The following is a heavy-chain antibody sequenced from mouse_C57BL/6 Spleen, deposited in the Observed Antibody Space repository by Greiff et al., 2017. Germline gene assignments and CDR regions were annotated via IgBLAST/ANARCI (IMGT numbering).Heavy chain of an antibody. CDR3: AIQLGRGAMDY. CDR1: GYTFTSYW. CDR2: INPSDSDT. Sequence: QVQLQQPGAELVKPGASVKVSCKASGYTFTSYWMHWVKQRPGQGLEWIGRINPSDSDTNYNQKFKGKATLTVDKSSSTAYMQLSSLTSEDSAVYYCAIQLGRGAMDYWGQGTAVTVSS. D-gene: IGHD4-1*02. J-gene: IGHJ4*01. V-gene: IGHV1-74*01.